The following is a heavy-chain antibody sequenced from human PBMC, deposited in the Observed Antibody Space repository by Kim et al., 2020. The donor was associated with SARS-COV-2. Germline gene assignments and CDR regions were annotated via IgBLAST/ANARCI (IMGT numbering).Heavy chain of an antibody. D-gene: IGHD3-3*01. CDR2: TSSSGGST. V-gene: IGHV3-23*01. J-gene: IGHJ6*02. Sequence: GGSLRLSCVASGFTFSNYAMSWVRQAPGKGLDWVSGTSSSGGSTYYAASMKDRFTISRDNSKNTPYLQINRLRAEDTAVYYCARDLRFLEWFYAMDVWGQETTVTVSS. CDR1: GFTFSNYA. CDR3: ARDLRFLEWFYAMDV.